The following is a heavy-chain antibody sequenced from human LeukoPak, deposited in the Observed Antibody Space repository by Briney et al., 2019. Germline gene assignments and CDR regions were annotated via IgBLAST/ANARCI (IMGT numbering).Heavy chain of an antibody. CDR3: ARGGGLDAFDV. V-gene: IGHV1-69*04. Sequence: ASVKVSCKASGGTFSSYAISWVRQAPGQGLEWMGRIIPILGIANYAQKFQGRVTITADKSTSTAYMELSSLRSEDTAVYYCARGGGLDAFDVWGPGTMVTVSS. CDR1: GGTFSSYA. CDR2: IIPILGIA. D-gene: IGHD2-15*01. J-gene: IGHJ3*01.